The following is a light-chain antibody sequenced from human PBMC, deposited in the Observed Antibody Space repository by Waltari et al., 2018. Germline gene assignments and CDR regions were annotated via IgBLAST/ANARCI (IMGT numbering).Light chain of an antibody. Sequence: EIVLTQSPATLSLSPGERATLSCRASQSVNYFLAWFQQKLGQAPRLLIYDASNWATGIPARFSGSGSGTDFTLTISSLEPEDFAVYYCQQRTNWPLTFGGGTKVEIK. CDR2: DAS. V-gene: IGKV3-11*01. CDR1: QSVNYF. CDR3: QQRTNWPLT. J-gene: IGKJ4*01.